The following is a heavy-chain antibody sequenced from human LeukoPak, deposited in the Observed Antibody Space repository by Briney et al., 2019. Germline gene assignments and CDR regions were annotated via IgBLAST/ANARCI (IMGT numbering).Heavy chain of an antibody. CDR2: TNSNGAVI. D-gene: IGHD4-17*01. CDR1: GFSFNDYG. J-gene: IGHJ4*02. V-gene: IGHV3-48*01. Sequence: GGSLRLSCAASGFSFNDYGINWVRRAPGKGLEWLSHTNSNGAVISYADSVKGRFTVSRDTAKSSLYLQMNGLRVEDTAIYFCARDPDGDYDFDYWGQGTLVTVSS. CDR3: ARDPDGDYDFDY.